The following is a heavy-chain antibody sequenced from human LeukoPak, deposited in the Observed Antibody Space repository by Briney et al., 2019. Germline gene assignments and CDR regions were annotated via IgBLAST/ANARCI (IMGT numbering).Heavy chain of an antibody. CDR3: ARALYGSRTPGCYYMDV. D-gene: IGHD3-10*01. J-gene: IGHJ6*03. CDR2: MNPNSGNT. CDR1: GYTFTSYE. V-gene: IGHV1-8*01. Sequence: ASVKVSCKASGYTFTSYEINWVRQATGQGLEWMGWMNPNSGNTGYAQKFQGRVTMTRNTSISTAYMELSSLRSEDTAVYYCARALYGSRTPGCYYMDVWGKGTTVTVSS.